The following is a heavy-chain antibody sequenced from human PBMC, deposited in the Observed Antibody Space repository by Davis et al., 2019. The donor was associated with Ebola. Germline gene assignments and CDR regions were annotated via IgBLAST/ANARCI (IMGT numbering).Heavy chain of an antibody. J-gene: IGHJ5*02. D-gene: IGHD2-15*01. V-gene: IGHV1-2*02. CDR1: GYTFTGYY. CDR2: INPNSGGT. CDR3: ARGVEEDIVGLVAAYNWFDP. Sequence: AASVKVSCKASGYTFTGYYMHWVRQAPGQGLEWMGWINPNSGGTNYAQKFQGRVTMTRDTSISTAYMELSRLRSDDTAVYYCARGVEEDIVGLVAAYNWFDPWGQGTLVTVSS.